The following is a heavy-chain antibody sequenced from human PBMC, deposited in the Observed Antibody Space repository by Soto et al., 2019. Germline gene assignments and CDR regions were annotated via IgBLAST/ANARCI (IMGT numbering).Heavy chain of an antibody. D-gene: IGHD3-10*01. CDR2: ITWSSDSM. V-gene: IGHV3-9*01. CDR3: AKEDSGFSGYMDV. CDR1: GFTFYNHG. J-gene: IGHJ6*03. Sequence: GGSLRLSCVASGFTFYNHGMHWVRQAPGRGLEWVSGITWSSDSMGYVDSVKGRFTISRDNAKNSLYLQMNSLRPEDTALYYCAKEDSGFSGYMDVWGKGTTVTVSS.